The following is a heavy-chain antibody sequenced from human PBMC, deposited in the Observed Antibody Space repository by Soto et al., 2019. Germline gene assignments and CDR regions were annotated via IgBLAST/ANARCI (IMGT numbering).Heavy chain of an antibody. Sequence: ASVKVSCKASGGTFSSYAISWVRQAPGQGLEWMGGIIPIFGTANYAQKFQGRVTITADESTSTAYMELSSLRSEDTAVYYCARISRGGYSYGNNWFDPWGQGTLVTVSS. CDR2: IIPIFGTA. D-gene: IGHD5-18*01. J-gene: IGHJ5*02. V-gene: IGHV1-69*13. CDR1: GGTFSSYA. CDR3: ARISRGGYSYGNNWFDP.